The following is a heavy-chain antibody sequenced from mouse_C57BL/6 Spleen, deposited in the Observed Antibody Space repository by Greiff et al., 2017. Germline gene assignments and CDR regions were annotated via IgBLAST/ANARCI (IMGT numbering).Heavy chain of an antibody. CDR1: GYTFTDYG. V-gene: IGHV1-15*01. Sequence: QVQLQQSGAELVRPGASVTLSCKASGYTFTDYGMHWVKQTPGHGLEWIGAIYPETGGTTYNQKFKGKAILTADKSSSTAYMELRSLTSADSAVYYCARSSYDGSGNDYWGQGTTLTVSS. CDR2: IYPETGGT. CDR3: ARSSYDGSGNDY. D-gene: IGHD1-1*01. J-gene: IGHJ2*01.